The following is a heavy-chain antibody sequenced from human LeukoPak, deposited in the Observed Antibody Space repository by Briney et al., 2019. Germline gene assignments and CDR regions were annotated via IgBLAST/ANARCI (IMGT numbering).Heavy chain of an antibody. CDR3: ARDLAYYYDSSGYLGY. V-gene: IGHV1-3*01. D-gene: IGHD3-22*01. J-gene: IGHJ4*02. CDR1: GYTFTSYA. Sequence: ASVKVSCKASGYTFTSYAMHWVRQAPGQRLEWMGWINAGNGNTKYSQKFQGRVTITRDTSASTAYMELSSLRSEDTAVYYCARDLAYYYDSSGYLGYWGQGTLVTVSS. CDR2: INAGNGNT.